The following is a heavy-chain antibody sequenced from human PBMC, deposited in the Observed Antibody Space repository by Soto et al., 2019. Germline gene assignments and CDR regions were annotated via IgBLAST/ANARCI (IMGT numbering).Heavy chain of an antibody. CDR1: GFTFSSYA. CDR2: ISGSGGST. J-gene: IGHJ3*02. D-gene: IGHD6-19*01. CDR3: ANKLVAGLRWGAFDI. V-gene: IGHV3-23*01. Sequence: GGSLRLSCAASGFTFSSYAMSWVRQAPGKGLEWVSAISGSGGSTYYADSVKGRFTISRGNSKNTLYLQMNSLKAEDTAVYYCANKLVAGLRWGAFDIWRQGTMVTVSS.